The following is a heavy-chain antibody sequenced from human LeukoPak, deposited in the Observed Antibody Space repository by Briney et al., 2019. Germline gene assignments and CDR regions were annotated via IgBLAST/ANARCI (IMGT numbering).Heavy chain of an antibody. CDR1: GNSISSGDYY. V-gene: IGHV4-61*02. J-gene: IGHJ5*02. D-gene: IGHD6-19*01. CDR2: IYTSGST. Sequence: SETLSLTCTVSGNSISSGDYYWSWIRQPAGKGLEWIGRIYTSGSTTYNPSLKSRVTISVDTSKNQFSLKLSSVTAADTAEYYCARVWYSGGWSDPQYNWFDPWGQGTLVTVSS. CDR3: ARVWYSGGWSDPQYNWFDP.